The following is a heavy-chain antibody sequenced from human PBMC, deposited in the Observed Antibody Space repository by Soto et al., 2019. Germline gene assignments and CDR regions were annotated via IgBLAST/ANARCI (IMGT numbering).Heavy chain of an antibody. Sequence: PSETLSLTCTVSGGSISSYYWSWIRQPPGKGLEWIGYIYYSGSTNYNPSLKSRVTISVDTSKNQFSLKLSSVTAADTAVYYCARDHHRGYSSSVYGMDVWGQGTTVTVSS. D-gene: IGHD6-6*01. CDR3: ARDHHRGYSSSVYGMDV. CDR2: IYYSGST. CDR1: GGSISSYY. J-gene: IGHJ6*02. V-gene: IGHV4-59*01.